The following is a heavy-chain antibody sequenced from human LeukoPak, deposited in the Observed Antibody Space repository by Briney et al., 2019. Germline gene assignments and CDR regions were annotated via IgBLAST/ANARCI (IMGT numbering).Heavy chain of an antibody. Sequence: SETLSLTCTVSGDSISSGIHYWNWIRQPAGKGLEWIGRIYTSGSTNYNPSLKSRVTISLDTSKNQFSLNVSSVTAADTAVYYCARGTEAPGFPPFDYWGQGNLVTVSS. D-gene: IGHD3-3*01. CDR1: GDSISSGIHY. J-gene: IGHJ4*02. CDR3: ARGTEAPGFPPFDY. V-gene: IGHV4-61*02. CDR2: IYTSGST.